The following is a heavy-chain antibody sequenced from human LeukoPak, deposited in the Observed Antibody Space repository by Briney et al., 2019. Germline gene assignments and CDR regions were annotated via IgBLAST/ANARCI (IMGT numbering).Heavy chain of an antibody. Sequence: GGSLRLSCAASGFTFSNYSMNWARQAPGKGLEWVSSISSSGSYIYYADSVKGRFTISRDNAKNSLYPQMNSLRAEDTAVYYCARDVRPGNPAYNFDYWGQGTLVTVSS. D-gene: IGHD1-14*01. CDR3: ARDVRPGNPAYNFDY. V-gene: IGHV3-21*01. J-gene: IGHJ4*02. CDR1: GFTFSNYS. CDR2: ISSSGSYI.